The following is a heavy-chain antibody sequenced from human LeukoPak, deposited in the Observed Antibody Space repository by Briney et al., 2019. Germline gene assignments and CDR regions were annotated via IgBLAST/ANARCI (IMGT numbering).Heavy chain of an antibody. V-gene: IGHV3-23*01. CDR3: AKAVLGQLWSFDY. CDR1: GFTFSSYA. Sequence: GGSLRLSCAASGFTFSSYAMSWVRQAPGKGLEWVSAISGSDGSTYYADSVKGRFTISRDNSKNTLYLQMNSLRAEDTAVYYCAKAVLGQLWSFDYWGQGTLVTVSS. D-gene: IGHD5-18*01. J-gene: IGHJ4*02. CDR2: ISGSDGST.